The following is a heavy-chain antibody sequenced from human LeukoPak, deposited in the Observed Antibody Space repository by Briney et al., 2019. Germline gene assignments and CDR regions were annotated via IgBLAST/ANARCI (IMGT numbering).Heavy chain of an antibody. CDR1: GGSISSHY. J-gene: IGHJ4*02. CDR3: ARAYSSSSGRPFDY. Sequence: SETLSLTCSVSGGSISSHYWSWIRQPPGKELEWIGYIYHTGTTNYKPSLKSRVTISVDTSKNQFSLNLTSVTAADTAVYYCARAYSSSSGRPFDYWGQGTLVTVSS. D-gene: IGHD6-6*01. V-gene: IGHV4-59*11. CDR2: IYHTGTT.